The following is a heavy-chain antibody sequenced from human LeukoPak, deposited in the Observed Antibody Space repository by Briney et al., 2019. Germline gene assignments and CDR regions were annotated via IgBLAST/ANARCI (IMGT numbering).Heavy chain of an antibody. CDR2: INPNSGGT. D-gene: IGHD2-15*01. V-gene: IGHV1-2*02. CDR3: ARMGFCSGGSCYRYFDY. Sequence: GASVNASCKASGYTFTGYYMHWVRQAPGQGLEWMGLINPNSGGTNDAQKFQGRVTMTRDTSISTAYMELSRMRTDDTAVYYCARMGFCSGGSCYRYFDYWGQGTLVTVSS. J-gene: IGHJ4*02. CDR1: GYTFTGYY.